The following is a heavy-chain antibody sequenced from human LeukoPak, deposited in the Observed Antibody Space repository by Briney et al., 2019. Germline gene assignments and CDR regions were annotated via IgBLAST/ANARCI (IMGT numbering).Heavy chain of an antibody. CDR2: INQDGSKK. D-gene: IGHD2-21*02. CDR1: RLTFSNYW. J-gene: IGHJ4*02. CDR3: AKWGPHCVGDYCPALDS. Sequence: GGSLRLSCVASRLTFSNYWMSWVRQAPGKGLEWVANINQDGSKKPYADSLKGRFTISRDNAKESLYLQLNSLRADDTAVYYCAKWGPHCVGDYCPALDSWGQGTLVTVSS. V-gene: IGHV3-7*01.